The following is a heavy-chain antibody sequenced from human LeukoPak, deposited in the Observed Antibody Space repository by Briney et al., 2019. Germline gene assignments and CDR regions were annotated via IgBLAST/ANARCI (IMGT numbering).Heavy chain of an antibody. CDR1: GYTFTSYG. CDR3: AIVSPMTTVARGQGAFDI. Sequence: ASLKVSCKASGYTFTSYGISWERHAPGQGPEWMGIVNPNDGSTTYAQKFQGRVTMTRDMSTNTVYMELSSLRSDDTAEYFCAIVSPMTTVARGQGAFDIWGQGTMVIVSA. CDR2: VNPNDGST. V-gene: IGHV1-46*01. D-gene: IGHD4-23*01. J-gene: IGHJ3*02.